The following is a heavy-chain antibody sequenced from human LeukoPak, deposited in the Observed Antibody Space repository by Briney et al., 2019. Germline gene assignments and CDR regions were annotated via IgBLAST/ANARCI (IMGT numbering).Heavy chain of an antibody. J-gene: IGHJ6*02. CDR3: AKDLGLRAYHYYGMDV. Sequence: GRSLRLSCAASGFTFSSYGMHWVRQAPGKGLEWVAAIWYDGSIQYYADSVKGRFTISRDNSKNTLYLQMDSLRAEDTAVYYCAKDLGLRAYHYYGMDVWGQGTTVTVSS. CDR1: GFTFSSYG. V-gene: IGHV3-33*06. CDR2: IWYDGSIQ. D-gene: IGHD3-10*01.